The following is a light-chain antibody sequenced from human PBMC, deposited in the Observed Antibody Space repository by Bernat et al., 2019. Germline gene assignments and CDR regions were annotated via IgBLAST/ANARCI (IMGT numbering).Light chain of an antibody. J-gene: IGKJ2*01. CDR1: QNIEKY. CDR2: GAS. Sequence: DIQMTQSPSALSASVGDRVTITCRASQNIEKYLNWYQQRPGKAPRLLIYGASTLQSGVPSRFSGSGSGTEFTLTINSLQLEDYATDYCQPCHISLGYPFGQGTKLAI. CDR3: QPCHISLGYP. V-gene: IGKV1-39*01.